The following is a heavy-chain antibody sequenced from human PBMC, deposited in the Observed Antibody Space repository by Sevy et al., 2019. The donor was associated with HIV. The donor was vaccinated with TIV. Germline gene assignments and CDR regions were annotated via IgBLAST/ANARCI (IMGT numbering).Heavy chain of an antibody. V-gene: IGHV4-59*01. J-gene: IGHJ4*02. Sequence: SETLSLTCTVSGGSISGYYWSWIRQPPGKGLEWIGYIYYTGSTNYNPSLKSRDTISLDTSKNQFSLKLGSVTGAETAVYYCARGGFGELSSYWGQGTLVTVSS. CDR2: IYYTGST. CDR3: ARGGFGELSSY. D-gene: IGHD3-10*01. CDR1: GGSISGYY.